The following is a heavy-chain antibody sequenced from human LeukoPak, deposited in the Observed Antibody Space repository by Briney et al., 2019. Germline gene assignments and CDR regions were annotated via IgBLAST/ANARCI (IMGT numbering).Heavy chain of an antibody. J-gene: IGHJ4*02. CDR3: AREAAVAGGWDY. D-gene: IGHD6-19*01. CDR2: INPNSGGT. Sequence: ASVKVSCKASGGTFSSYAISWVRQAPGQGLEWMGWINPNSGGTNYAQKFQGRVTMTRDTSISTAYMELSRLRSDDTAVYYCAREAAVAGGWDYWGQGTLVTVSS. CDR1: GGTFSSYA. V-gene: IGHV1-2*02.